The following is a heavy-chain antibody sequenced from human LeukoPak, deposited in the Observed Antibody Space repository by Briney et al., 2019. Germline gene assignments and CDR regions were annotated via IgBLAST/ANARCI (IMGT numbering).Heavy chain of an antibody. V-gene: IGHV3-30*02. CDR2: IRYDGSNK. CDR3: AKDARTTVTTPTNY. Sequence: GGSLRLSCAASGFTFSSYGMHWVRQAPGKGLEWVAFIRYDGSNKYYADSVKGRLTISRDNSKNTLYLQMNSLRAEDTAVYYCAKDARTTVTTPTNYWGQGTLVTVSS. J-gene: IGHJ4*02. CDR1: GFTFSSYG. D-gene: IGHD4-17*01.